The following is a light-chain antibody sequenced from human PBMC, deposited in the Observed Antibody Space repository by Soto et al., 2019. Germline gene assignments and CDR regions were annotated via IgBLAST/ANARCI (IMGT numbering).Light chain of an antibody. V-gene: IGKV3-20*01. CDR2: GAS. Sequence: IVLTQSPGTLSLSQGERATLSCRASQSVSSSYLAWYQQKPGQAPRLLIYGASSRATGIPDRFSGSGSGTDFTLTISRLEPEDFAVYYCQQYGSSPYTFGQGTKLEI. J-gene: IGKJ2*01. CDR1: QSVSSSY. CDR3: QQYGSSPYT.